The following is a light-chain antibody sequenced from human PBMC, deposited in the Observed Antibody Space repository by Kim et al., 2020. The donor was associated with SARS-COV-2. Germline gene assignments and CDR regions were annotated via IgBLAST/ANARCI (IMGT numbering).Light chain of an antibody. CDR1: QSIGNS. CDR2: YAS. V-gene: IGKV6D-21*02. Sequence: VTPKEKVTITCRASQSIGNSVHWYQQKPDQSPKLLIKYASQSISGVPSRFTGSGSGTDFTLTINSLETEDAAAYYCHQSATFPWTFGQGTKVDIK. J-gene: IGKJ1*01. CDR3: HQSATFPWT.